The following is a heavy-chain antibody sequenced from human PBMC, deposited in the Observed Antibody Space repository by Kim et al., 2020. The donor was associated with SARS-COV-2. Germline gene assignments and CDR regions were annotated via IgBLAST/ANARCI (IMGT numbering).Heavy chain of an antibody. Sequence: SETLSLTCTVYGGSFNDYYWCWIRQPPGTGLEWIGEINHSGSTNYNPSLKSRFIIAVDTSKNQFYLRLSSVTAADTAVYYCAGGQDVDSGRYGGMDVWGQGTTVTVSS. CDR3: AGGQDVDSGRYGGMDV. CDR1: GGSFNDYY. V-gene: IGHV4-34*01. J-gene: IGHJ6*02. CDR2: INHSGST. D-gene: IGHD3-10*01.